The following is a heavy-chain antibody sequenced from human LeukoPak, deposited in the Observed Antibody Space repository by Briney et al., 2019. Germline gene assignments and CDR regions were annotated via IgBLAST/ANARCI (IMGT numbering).Heavy chain of an antibody. CDR2: ISYSGST. CDR1: GGSISSYY. J-gene: IGHJ2*01. Sequence: SETLSLTCTVSGGSISSYYWSWLRQPPGKGLEWIGFISYSGSTKYNPSLKSRVTISVDTSKNQFSLKLSSVTTADTAVYYCAREGQWLGTGGYYFDLWGRGTLVTVSS. D-gene: IGHD6-19*01. V-gene: IGHV4-59*01. CDR3: AREGQWLGTGGYYFDL.